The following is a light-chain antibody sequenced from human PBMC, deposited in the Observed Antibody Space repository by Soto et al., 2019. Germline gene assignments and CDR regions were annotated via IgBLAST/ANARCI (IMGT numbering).Light chain of an antibody. CDR3: SSYTTSSTL. CDR2: EVS. J-gene: IGLJ2*01. V-gene: IGLV2-14*01. Sequence: QSALTQPASVSGSPGQSITISCTGTGSDVGSYNYVSWYQQHPGKAPKLMIYEVSNRPSGVSNRFSGSKSGNTASLTISGLQAEDEANYYCSSYTTSSTLFGGGTKLTVL. CDR1: GSDVGSYNY.